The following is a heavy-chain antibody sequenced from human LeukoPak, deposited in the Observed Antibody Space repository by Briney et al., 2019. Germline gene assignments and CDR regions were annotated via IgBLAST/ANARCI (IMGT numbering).Heavy chain of an antibody. V-gene: IGHV3-30-3*01. Sequence: GGSLRLSCAASGFTVSSNYMSWVRQAPGKGLEWVAVISYDGSNKYYADSVKGRFTISRDNSKNTLYLQMNSLRAEDTAVYYCARVRELLRYFDYWGQGTLVTVSS. J-gene: IGHJ4*02. CDR1: GFTVSSNY. CDR2: ISYDGSNK. D-gene: IGHD1-26*01. CDR3: ARVRELLRYFDY.